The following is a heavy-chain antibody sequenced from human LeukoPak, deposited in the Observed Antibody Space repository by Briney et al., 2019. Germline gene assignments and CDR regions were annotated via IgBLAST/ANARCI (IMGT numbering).Heavy chain of an antibody. CDR1: GDSISTYY. V-gene: IGHV4-59*01. Sequence: SETLSLTCTISGDSISTYYWSWIRQPPGKGLEWTGYIYYSGYTNYSPSLKSRVTISVATSKNQFSLNLSSVTAADTAVYYCATSKTTVTTWDYWGQGALVTVSS. D-gene: IGHD4-17*01. CDR3: ATSKTTVTTWDY. CDR2: IYYSGYT. J-gene: IGHJ4*02.